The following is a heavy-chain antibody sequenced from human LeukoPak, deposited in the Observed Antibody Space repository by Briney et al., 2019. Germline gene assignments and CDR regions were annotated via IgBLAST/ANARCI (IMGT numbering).Heavy chain of an antibody. D-gene: IGHD4-17*01. Sequence: PGGSLRLSCVASGFNVSSNPMSWVRQAPGKGLEWVSVTYSAGRSFFADSVKGRFTVSTDNSKSTLYLQMNSLRAEDTALYYCARTSPTVTTSSDLWGRGTLVTVSS. CDR2: TYSAGRS. J-gene: IGHJ2*01. CDR1: GFNVSSNP. V-gene: IGHV3-53*01. CDR3: ARTSPTVTTSSDL.